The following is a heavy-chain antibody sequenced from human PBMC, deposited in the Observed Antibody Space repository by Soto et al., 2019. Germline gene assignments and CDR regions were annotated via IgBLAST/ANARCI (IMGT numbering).Heavy chain of an antibody. Sequence: SVKVSCKASGGTFSSYAISWVRQAPGQGLEWMGGIIPIFGTANYAQKFQGRVTITADESTSTAYMELSSLRSEDTAVYYCARYGNHNGSIGDWKIPFDYWGQGTLVTVSS. CDR2: IIPIFGTA. CDR3: ARYGNHNGSIGDWKIPFDY. V-gene: IGHV1-69*13. D-gene: IGHD2-21*02. J-gene: IGHJ4*02. CDR1: GGTFSSYA.